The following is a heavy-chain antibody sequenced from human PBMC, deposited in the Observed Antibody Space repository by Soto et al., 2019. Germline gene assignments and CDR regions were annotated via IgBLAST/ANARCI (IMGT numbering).Heavy chain of an antibody. D-gene: IGHD3-3*01. J-gene: IGHJ4*02. CDR3: ARHNYDFWSGYDLGGAFDY. CDR2: IYYSGST. V-gene: IGHV4-39*01. CDR1: GGSISSSSYY. Sequence: SETLSLTCTVSGGSISSSSYYWGWIRQPPGKGLEWIGSIYYSGSTYYNPSLKSRVTVSVDTSKNQFSLKLSSVTAADTAVYYCARHNYDFWSGYDLGGAFDYWGQGTLVTVSS.